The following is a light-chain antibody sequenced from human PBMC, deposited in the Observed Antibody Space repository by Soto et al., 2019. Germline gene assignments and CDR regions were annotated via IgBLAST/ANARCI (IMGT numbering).Light chain of an antibody. V-gene: IGKV1-5*03. Sequence: DIQMPQSPSTLSGSVGDRVTITCRASQTISSWLAWYQQKPGKAPKLLIYKASTLKSGVPSSFSGSGSGTDFTLTICSLQPYDFATYYCQHYNSYTEAFGKGTKVE. CDR3: QHYNSYTEA. J-gene: IGKJ1*01. CDR2: KAS. CDR1: QTISSW.